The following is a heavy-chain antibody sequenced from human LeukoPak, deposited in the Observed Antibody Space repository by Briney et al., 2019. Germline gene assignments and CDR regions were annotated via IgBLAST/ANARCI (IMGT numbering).Heavy chain of an antibody. V-gene: IGHV3-53*01. CDR3: TRSGSRHPYHFDS. CDR2: LYTGGGT. CDR1: GLSVRTTY. Sequence: PGGSLRLACAASGLSVRTTYMSWVRQAPGKGLEWVSVLYTGGGTDHADSVKGRCTISRDNSKNTLSLQMNRLRAEDTAIYYCTRSGSRHPYHFDSWGQGTLVTVSS. D-gene: IGHD3-22*01. J-gene: IGHJ4*02.